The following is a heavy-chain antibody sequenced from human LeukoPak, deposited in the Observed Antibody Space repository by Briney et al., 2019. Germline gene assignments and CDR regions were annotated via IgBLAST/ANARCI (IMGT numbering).Heavy chain of an antibody. Sequence: HPGGSLRLSCAASGFTFSSYWMHWVRQAPGKGLVWVSRINSDGSSTSYADSVKGRFTISRDNAKNTLYLQMNSLRAEDTAVYYCAREKASYYDFWSGYYTGGLANYYFDYWGQGTLVTVSS. D-gene: IGHD3-3*01. V-gene: IGHV3-74*01. J-gene: IGHJ4*02. CDR2: INSDGSST. CDR1: GFTFSSYW. CDR3: AREKASYYDFWSGYYTGGLANYYFDY.